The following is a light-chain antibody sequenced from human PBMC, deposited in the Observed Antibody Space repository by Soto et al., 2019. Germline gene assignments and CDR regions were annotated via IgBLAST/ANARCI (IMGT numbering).Light chain of an antibody. CDR3: QQPTSFPLT. Sequence: DLPMTQSPSSVSASVGDRVTITCRASQGISSWLAWYQKKPGKAPKLLIFTASTLQSGVPSRFSGSESGTHFTPTISSLQPEDFATYYCQQPTSFPLTFGGGTKVENK. CDR1: QGISSW. J-gene: IGKJ4*01. V-gene: IGKV1-12*01. CDR2: TAS.